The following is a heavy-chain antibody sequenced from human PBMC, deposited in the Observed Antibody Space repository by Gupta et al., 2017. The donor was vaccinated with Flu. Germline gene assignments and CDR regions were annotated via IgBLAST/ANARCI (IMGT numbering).Heavy chain of an antibody. D-gene: IGHD1-26*01. Sequence: EVQLVEPGGGLVQPGGSLGLSCAISGCTFSSYEMSWVRQAPGRGLEWIAFISQRGPTYYTEPVRGRCSIARDTANNALYLQMSSLRDEDTAMEYCARGHWDKWGQGTPVTVSS. CDR2: ISQRGPT. CDR1: GCTFSSYE. J-gene: IGHJ4*02. V-gene: IGHV3-48*03. CDR3: ARGHWDK.